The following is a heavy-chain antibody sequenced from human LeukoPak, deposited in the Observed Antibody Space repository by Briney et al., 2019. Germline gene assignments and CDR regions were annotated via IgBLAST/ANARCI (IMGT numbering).Heavy chain of an antibody. J-gene: IGHJ4*02. CDR3: ASGRTDIVVVPATLRNYYFDY. V-gene: IGHV1-69*06. CDR1: GYTFTSYG. CDR2: IMPISGTA. D-gene: IGHD2-2*01. Sequence: SVKVSCKASGYTFTSYGIGWVRQAPGQGLEWMGGIMPISGTANYAQKFQGRVTITADKPTNTAYMELSSLRSEDTAVYYCASGRTDIVVVPATLRNYYFDYWGQGTLVTVSS.